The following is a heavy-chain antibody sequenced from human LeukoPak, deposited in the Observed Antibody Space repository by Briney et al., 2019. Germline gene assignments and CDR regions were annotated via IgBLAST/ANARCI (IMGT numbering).Heavy chain of an antibody. D-gene: IGHD6-13*01. CDR1: GYIFTSYA. CDR3: ARDIDRVFNWFDP. J-gene: IGHJ5*02. V-gene: IGHV1-3*01. Sequence: ASVKVSCKASGYIFTSYAMHWVRQAPGQRLEWMGWINAGNGNTKYSQKFQGRVTITRDTSASTVYMELSSLRSEDTAVYYCARDIDRVFNWFDPWGQGTLVAVSS. CDR2: INAGNGNT.